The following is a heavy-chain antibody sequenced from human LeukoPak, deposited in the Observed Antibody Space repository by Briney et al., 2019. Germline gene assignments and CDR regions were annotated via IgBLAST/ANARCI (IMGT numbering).Heavy chain of an antibody. CDR1: GFTFSSYA. Sequence: GGSLRLSCAASGFTFSSYAMHWVRQAQGEGLERVAVISYDRSNKYYADSVKGRFTISRDNSKNTLYLQMNSLRAEDTAVYYCAREAEQQLSGGDYYYYYGMDVWGQGTTVTVSS. V-gene: IGHV3-30-3*01. CDR3: AREAEQQLSGGDYYYYYGMDV. J-gene: IGHJ6*02. D-gene: IGHD6-13*01. CDR2: ISYDRSNK.